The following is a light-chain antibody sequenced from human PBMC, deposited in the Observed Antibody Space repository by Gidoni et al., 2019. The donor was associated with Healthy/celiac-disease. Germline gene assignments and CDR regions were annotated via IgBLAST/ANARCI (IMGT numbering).Light chain of an antibody. Sequence: EIVFTHSPATLSLSPGESATLSCRAGQSVSSYLAWYQPKPGQAPRLLLYDASNRATGIPARFSGSGSGTDFTLTISSLEPEDFAVYYCQQRSNWPPSFGQGTKLEIK. J-gene: IGKJ2*03. CDR2: DAS. V-gene: IGKV3-11*01. CDR3: QQRSNWPPS. CDR1: QSVSSY.